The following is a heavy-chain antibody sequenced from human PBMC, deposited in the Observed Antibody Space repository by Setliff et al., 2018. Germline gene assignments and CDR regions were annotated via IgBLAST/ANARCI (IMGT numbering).Heavy chain of an antibody. CDR2: IYPDDSDT. V-gene: IGHV5-51*01. CDR3: ARQIGSSLSHFYYYMDV. Sequence: GESLKISCKGSGYNFASYWIAWVRQMPGKGLEWMGIIYPDDSDTRYSPSFQGQVTISADKSISTAHLQWSSLKASDTAMYYCARQIGSSLSHFYYYMDVWGKGTTVTVS. J-gene: IGHJ6*03. CDR1: GYNFASYW. D-gene: IGHD6-19*01.